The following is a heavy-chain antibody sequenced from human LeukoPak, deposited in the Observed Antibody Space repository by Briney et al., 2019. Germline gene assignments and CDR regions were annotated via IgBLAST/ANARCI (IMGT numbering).Heavy chain of an antibody. Sequence: ASVKVSCKASGYTFTGYYMHWVRQAPGQGLEWVGWINTNTGNPTYVQGFAGRFVFSLDTSVNTAYLQINSLKAEDTAVYYCARDPLPRAFDIWGQGTMVTVSS. J-gene: IGHJ3*02. V-gene: IGHV7-4-1*02. CDR3: ARDPLPRAFDI. D-gene: IGHD1-14*01. CDR2: INTNTGNP. CDR1: GYTFTGYY.